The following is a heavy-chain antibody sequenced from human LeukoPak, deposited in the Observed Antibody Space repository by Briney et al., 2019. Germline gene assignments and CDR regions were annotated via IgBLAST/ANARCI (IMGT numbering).Heavy chain of an antibody. CDR2: IGGSGTKT. V-gene: IGHV3-23*01. J-gene: IGHJ4*02. CDR3: AKTNYYDTTDDKPYTTHFDD. Sequence: GGSLRLSCTVSGFTVSSNSMSWARQAAGKGLEWASAIGGSGTKTFYAESVKGRFTISRDNSNNILFLQMDSLRAEDTAMYYCAKTNYYDTTDDKPYTTHFDDWGQGALVTVSS. CDR1: GFTVSSNS. D-gene: IGHD3-22*01.